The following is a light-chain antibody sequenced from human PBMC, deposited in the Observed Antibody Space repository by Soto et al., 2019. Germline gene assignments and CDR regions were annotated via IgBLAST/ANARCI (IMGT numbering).Light chain of an antibody. Sequence: QSALTQPPSVSGSPGQSVTISCIGTSSDVGTYDRVSWYQAPPGTAPKLIIYEVHYRPSGVPDRFSGSKSGNTASLTISGLQAEDEADYYCSSYAASTTLLIGGGTKLTVL. J-gene: IGLJ2*01. CDR2: EVH. CDR1: SSDVGTYDR. CDR3: SSYAASTTLL. V-gene: IGLV2-18*02.